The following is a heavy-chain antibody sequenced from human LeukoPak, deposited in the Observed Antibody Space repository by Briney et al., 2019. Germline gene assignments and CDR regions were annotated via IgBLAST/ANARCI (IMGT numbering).Heavy chain of an antibody. CDR1: GGTFSSYA. CDR3: ARDQDDFWSGYLDY. V-gene: IGHV1-69*05. D-gene: IGHD3-3*01. CDR2: IIPIFGTA. J-gene: IGHJ4*02. Sequence: SVKVSCKASGGTFSSYAISWVRQAPGQGLEWMGRIIPIFGTANYAQKFQGRVTITTDESTSTAYMELSSLRSDDTAVYYCARDQDDFWSGYLDYWGQGTLVTVSS.